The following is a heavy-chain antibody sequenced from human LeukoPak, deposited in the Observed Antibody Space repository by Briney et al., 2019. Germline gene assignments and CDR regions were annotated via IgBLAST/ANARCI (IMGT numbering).Heavy chain of an antibody. J-gene: IGHJ4*02. D-gene: IGHD7-27*01. Sequence: ASVKVSGKASGYTFTDHYMNWVGQAPGQGLEWMGWINPNSGGTNYAPKFQGRVTMTRDTSISTAYMELSRLTSDDTAVYYCARDAHWGSSDYWGQGTLVTVSS. V-gene: IGHV1-2*02. CDR2: INPNSGGT. CDR1: GYTFTDHY. CDR3: ARDAHWGSSDY.